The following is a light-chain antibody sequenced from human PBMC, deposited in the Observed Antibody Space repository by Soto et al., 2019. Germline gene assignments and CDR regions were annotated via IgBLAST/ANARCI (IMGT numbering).Light chain of an antibody. Sequence: ETVMTQFPATLSVSPGERTTLSCRASQSVSRNLAWYQQRPGQTPRLLFYGASPRATGIPARFSASGSGTEFTLTISSLQSEDFAVYYCQQYNNWPLTFGGGTKVAIE. CDR1: QSVSRN. J-gene: IGKJ4*01. CDR3: QQYNNWPLT. V-gene: IGKV3-15*01. CDR2: GAS.